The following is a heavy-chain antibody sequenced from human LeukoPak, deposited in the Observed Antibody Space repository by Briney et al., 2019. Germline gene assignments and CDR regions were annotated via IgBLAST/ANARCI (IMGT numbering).Heavy chain of an antibody. CDR1: GGSISSGGYS. Sequence: SQTLSLTCAVSGGSISSGGYSWSWIRQPPGKGLEWIGYIYHSGSTYYNPSPKSRVTISVDRSKNQFSLKLSSVTAADTAVYYCARGGDYYYGMDVWGQGTTVTVSS. CDR2: IYHSGST. CDR3: ARGGDYYYGMDV. D-gene: IGHD4-17*01. V-gene: IGHV4-30-2*01. J-gene: IGHJ6*02.